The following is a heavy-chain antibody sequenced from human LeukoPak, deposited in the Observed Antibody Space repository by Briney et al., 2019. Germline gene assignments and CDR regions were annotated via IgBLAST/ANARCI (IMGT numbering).Heavy chain of an antibody. CDR2: INSDGSST. Sequence: GGCLRLSCAASGFTFSSYWMHWVRQAPGKGLVWVSRINSDGSSTSYADSVKGRFTISRDNAKNTLYLQMNSLRAEDTAVYYCARGRAAAGTDYWGQGTLVTVSS. J-gene: IGHJ4*02. CDR1: GFTFSSYW. CDR3: ARGRAAAGTDY. D-gene: IGHD6-13*01. V-gene: IGHV3-74*01.